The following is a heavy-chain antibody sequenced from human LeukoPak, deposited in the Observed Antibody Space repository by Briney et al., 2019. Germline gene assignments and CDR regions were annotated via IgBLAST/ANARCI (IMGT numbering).Heavy chain of an antibody. Sequence: KSGGSLRLSCAASGFTFSSYSMNWVRQAPGKGLEWVSSISSSSSYIYYADSVKGRFTISRDNAKDSLYLQMNSLRAEDTAVYYCARDRAAVFDYYGSGSYNYWGQGTLVTVSS. CDR2: ISSSSSYI. V-gene: IGHV3-21*01. J-gene: IGHJ4*02. CDR3: ARDRAAVFDYYGSGSYNY. CDR1: GFTFSSYS. D-gene: IGHD3-10*01.